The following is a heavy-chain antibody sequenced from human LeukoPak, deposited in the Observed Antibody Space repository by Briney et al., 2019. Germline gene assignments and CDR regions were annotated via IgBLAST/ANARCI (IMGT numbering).Heavy chain of an antibody. J-gene: IGHJ5*02. D-gene: IGHD7-27*01. V-gene: IGHV3-48*03. CDR1: LFTFSSYE. Sequence: GGSLRLSCASCLFTFSSYEMNWVGQAPGRGLEWVSYISSSGRTIYYAGSVKGRFTTSRDNAKNSMYLQMNSLRAEDTAVYYCARDSWGFDPWGQGTLVTVS. CDR2: ISSSGRTI. CDR3: ARDSWGFDP.